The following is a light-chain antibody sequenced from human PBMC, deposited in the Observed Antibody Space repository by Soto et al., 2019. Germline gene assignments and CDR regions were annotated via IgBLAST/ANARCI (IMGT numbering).Light chain of an antibody. CDR2: LEGSGSY. J-gene: IGLJ3*02. V-gene: IGLV4-60*02. CDR1: SGHSSYI. CDR3: ETWDGNTRV. Sequence: QSVLNQSSSASASLGSSVKLTCTLSSGHSSYIIAWHQQQPGKAPRYLMKLEGSGSYNKGSGVPDRFSGSSSGADRYLTISNLQFEDEADYYCETWDGNTRVFGGGTKLTVL.